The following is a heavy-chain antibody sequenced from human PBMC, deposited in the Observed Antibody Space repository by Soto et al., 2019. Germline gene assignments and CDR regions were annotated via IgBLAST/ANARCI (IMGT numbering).Heavy chain of an antibody. CDR2: INHSGST. CDR3: AREGYSSSWYKDAFDI. D-gene: IGHD6-13*01. Sequence: ETLSRTWAVYGWSFSGYYWSWIRPPPGKGLEWIGEINHSGSTNYNPSLKSRVTISVDTSKNQFSLKLSSVTAADTAVYYCAREGYSSSWYKDAFDIWGQGTMVTVSS. V-gene: IGHV4-34*01. J-gene: IGHJ3*02. CDR1: GWSFSGYY.